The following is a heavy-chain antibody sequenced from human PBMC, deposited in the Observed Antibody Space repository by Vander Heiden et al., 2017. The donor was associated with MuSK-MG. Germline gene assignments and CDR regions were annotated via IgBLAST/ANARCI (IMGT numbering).Heavy chain of an antibody. V-gene: IGHV3-23*01. D-gene: IGHD1-26*01. CDR1: GFTFSSYA. CDR3: ARPIVGATYDAFDI. CDR2: ISGSGGST. J-gene: IGHJ3*02. Sequence: EVQLLESGGGLVQPGGSLRLSCAASGFTFSSYALSWVRQAPGKGLEWVSAISGSGGSTYYADSVKGRFTISRDNSKNTLYLKMNSLRAEDTAVNYCARPIVGATYDAFDIWGQGTMVTVSS.